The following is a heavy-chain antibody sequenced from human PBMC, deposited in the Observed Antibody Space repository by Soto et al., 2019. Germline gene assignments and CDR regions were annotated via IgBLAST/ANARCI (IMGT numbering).Heavy chain of an antibody. CDR3: ARDYYGSGSANYYYYYMDV. V-gene: IGHV1-46*03. Sequence: ASVKVSCKASGYTFTGYYMHWVRQAPGQGLEWMGIINPSGGGTSYAQKFQGRVTMTRDTSTSTVYMELSSLRSEDTAVYYCARDYYGSGSANYYYYYMDVWGKGTTVTVSS. CDR1: GYTFTGYY. D-gene: IGHD3-10*01. CDR2: INPSGGGT. J-gene: IGHJ6*03.